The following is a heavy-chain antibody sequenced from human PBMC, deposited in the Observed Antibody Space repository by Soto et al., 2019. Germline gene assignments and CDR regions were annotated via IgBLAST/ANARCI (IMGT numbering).Heavy chain of an antibody. D-gene: IGHD2-2*01. CDR1: GFTFISYV. V-gene: IGHV3-33*01. Sequence: PGASLRLSCAAAGFTFISYVMHWGRQAPGKGLEWVAVIWYDGSNKYYADSVKCRFTISRDNSKNTLYLQMNSLRPEDTAVYYCPRDEIGMPHPPLSYCMDVWGQGTSPTV. J-gene: IGHJ6*02. CDR2: IWYDGSNK. CDR3: PRDEIGMPHPPLSYCMDV.